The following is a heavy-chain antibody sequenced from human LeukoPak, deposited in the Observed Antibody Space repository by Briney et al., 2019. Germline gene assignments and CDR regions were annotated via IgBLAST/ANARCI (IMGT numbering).Heavy chain of an antibody. CDR3: ASRRGITETYPSAL. Sequence: SGTLSLTCAVSGGFISSSNWWSWVRQPPGKGLEWIGSIYYSGSTYYNPSLKSRATISVDTSKIQFSLKLSSVTAADTAVYYCASRRGITETYPSALWGQGPLVTVSS. CDR1: GGFISSSNW. V-gene: IGHV4-4*02. J-gene: IGHJ4*02. CDR2: IYYSGST. D-gene: IGHD1-7*01.